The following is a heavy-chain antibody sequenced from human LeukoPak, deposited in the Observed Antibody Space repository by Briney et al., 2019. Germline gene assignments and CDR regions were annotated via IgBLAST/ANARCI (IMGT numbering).Heavy chain of an antibody. CDR3: ARSHSADFDY. V-gene: IGHV4-59*01. CDR1: GGSISSYY. J-gene: IGHJ4*02. Sequence: PSETLSLTCTVSGGSISSYYWSWIRQPPGKGLEWIGYIYYSGSTNYNPSLKSRVTISVDTSKNQFSLKLSSVTAADTAVYYCARSHSADFDYWGQGTLVTVSS. D-gene: IGHD2-21*01. CDR2: IYYSGST.